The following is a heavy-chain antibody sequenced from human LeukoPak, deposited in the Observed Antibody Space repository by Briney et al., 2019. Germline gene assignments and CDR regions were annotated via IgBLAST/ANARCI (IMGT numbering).Heavy chain of an antibody. CDR1: GFTFSSHA. D-gene: IGHD1-1*01. Sequence: GGSLRLSCAGSGFTFSSHAMHWVRQAPRKGLEYVAAISANGGTTYYADSVKGRFTISRDNSKNTLYLQLGSLRPDDMALYYCARAGFRNNWPIDFWGQGALVTVSS. V-gene: IGHV3-64*02. J-gene: IGHJ4*02. CDR3: ARAGFRNNWPIDF. CDR2: ISANGGTT.